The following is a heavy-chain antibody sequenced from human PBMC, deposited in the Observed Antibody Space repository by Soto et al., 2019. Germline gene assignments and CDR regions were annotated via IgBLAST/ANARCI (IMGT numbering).Heavy chain of an antibody. V-gene: IGHV3-30-3*01. D-gene: IGHD6-6*01. CDR2: ISYDGSNK. CDR3: ARPQVLYSSSPTYFDY. CDR1: GFTFSSYA. J-gene: IGHJ4*02. Sequence: PGGSLRLSCAASGFTFSSYAMHWVRQAPGKGLEWVAVISYDGSNKYYADSVKGRFTISRDNSKNTLYLQTNSLRAEDTAVYYCARPQVLYSSSPTYFDYWGQGTLVTVSS.